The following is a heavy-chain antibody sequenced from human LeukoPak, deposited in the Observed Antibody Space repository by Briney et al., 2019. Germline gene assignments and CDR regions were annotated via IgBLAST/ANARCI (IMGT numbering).Heavy chain of an antibody. Sequence: ASVKVSCKASGGTFSSYAISWVRQAPGQGLEWMGGIIPIFGTANYAQRFQGRVTITADESTSTAYMELSSLRSEDTAVYYCARGVAVAGTGDYYFDYWGQGTLVTVSS. CDR2: IIPIFGTA. D-gene: IGHD6-19*01. J-gene: IGHJ4*02. V-gene: IGHV1-69*01. CDR1: GGTFSSYA. CDR3: ARGVAVAGTGDYYFDY.